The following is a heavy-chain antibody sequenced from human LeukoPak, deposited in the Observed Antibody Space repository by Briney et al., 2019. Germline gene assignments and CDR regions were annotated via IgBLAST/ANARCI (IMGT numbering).Heavy chain of an antibody. CDR2: INHSGST. V-gene: IGHV4-34*01. CDR1: GGSFSGYY. Sequence: PSETLSLTCAVYGGSFSGYYWSWIRQPPGKGLEWIGEINHSGSTNYNPSLKSRVTISVDTSKNQFSLKLSSVTAADTAVYYCARGENSRMATTPFYYYYGMDVWGQGTTVTVSS. J-gene: IGHJ6*02. D-gene: IGHD5-24*01. CDR3: ARGENSRMATTPFYYYYGMDV.